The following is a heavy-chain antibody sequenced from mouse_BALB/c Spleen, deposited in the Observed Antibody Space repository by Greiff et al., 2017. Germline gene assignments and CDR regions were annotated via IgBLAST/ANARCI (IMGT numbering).Heavy chain of an antibody. CDR3: TRCDYYFDY. CDR2: IYPGSGST. Sequence: LKQPGSELVRPGASVKLSCKASGYTFTSYWMHWVKQRPGQGLEWIGNIYPGSGSTNYDEKFKSKATLTVDTSSSTAYMQLSSLTSEDSAVYYCTRCDYYFDYWGQGTTLTVSS. J-gene: IGHJ2*01. CDR1: GYTFTSYW. V-gene: IGHV1S22*01.